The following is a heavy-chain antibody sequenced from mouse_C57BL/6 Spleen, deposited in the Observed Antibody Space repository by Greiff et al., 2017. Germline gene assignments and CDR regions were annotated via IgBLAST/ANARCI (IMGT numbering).Heavy chain of an antibody. Sequence: EVKLMESGGGLVQPGGSLSLSCAASGFTFTDYYMRWVRQPPGKALEWLGFIRNKANGYTTEYSASVKGRFTISRDYSQSFLYLQKNALGDEDRTTYSSARGLLYYAMDYWGQGTSVTVSS. J-gene: IGHJ4*01. V-gene: IGHV7-3*01. CDR3: ARGLLYYAMDY. D-gene: IGHD3-1*01. CDR1: GFTFTDYY. CDR2: IRNKANGYTT.